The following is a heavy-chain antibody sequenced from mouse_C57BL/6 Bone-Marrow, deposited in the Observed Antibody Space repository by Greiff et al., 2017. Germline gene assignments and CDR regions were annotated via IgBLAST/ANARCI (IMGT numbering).Heavy chain of an antibody. CDR2: ILPGSGST. CDR1: GYTFTGYW. J-gene: IGHJ2*01. D-gene: IGHD2-2*01. Sequence: VQLQQSGAELMKPGASVKLSCKATGYTFTGYWIEWVKQRPGHGLEWIGEILPGSGSTNYNEKFKGKATFTAYTSSNTAYMQLSSLTTEDSAIYYCAREGLRRDFDYWGQGTTLTVSS. CDR3: AREGLRRDFDY. V-gene: IGHV1-9*01.